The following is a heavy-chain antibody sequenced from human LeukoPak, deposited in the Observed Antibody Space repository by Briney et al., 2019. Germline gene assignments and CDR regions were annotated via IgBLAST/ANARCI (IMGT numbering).Heavy chain of an antibody. D-gene: IGHD3-16*01. CDR2: IRYDGSNK. Sequence: GGSLRLSCAASGFTFSSYGMHWVRQAPGKGLEWVAFIRYDGSNKYYADSVKGRFTISRDNSKNALYPQMNSLRAEDTAVYYCASPIMITFGGSAFDIWGQGTMVTVSS. CDR3: ASPIMITFGGSAFDI. V-gene: IGHV3-30*02. J-gene: IGHJ3*02. CDR1: GFTFSSYG.